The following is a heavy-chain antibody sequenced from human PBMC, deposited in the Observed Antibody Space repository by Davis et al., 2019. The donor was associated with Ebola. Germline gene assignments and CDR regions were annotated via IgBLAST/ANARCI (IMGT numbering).Heavy chain of an antibody. J-gene: IGHJ2*01. D-gene: IGHD4/OR15-4a*01. CDR3: AKDKTMATQYWYFDL. CDR2: IRRDGSNK. Sequence: GGSLRLSCAASGFTFSFYGMHWVRQAPGKGLEWVAFIRRDGSNKYYADSVKGRFTISRDNSKNTLYLKMNSLRAEDTALYYCAKDKTMATQYWYFDLWGRGTLVTVSS. CDR1: GFTFSFYG. V-gene: IGHV3-30*02.